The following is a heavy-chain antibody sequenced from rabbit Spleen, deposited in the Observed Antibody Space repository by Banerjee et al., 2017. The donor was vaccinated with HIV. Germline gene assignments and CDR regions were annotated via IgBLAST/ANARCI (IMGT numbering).Heavy chain of an antibody. CDR3: ARDTSSSFSSYGMDL. CDR2: IDTGSSGFT. D-gene: IGHD1-1*01. J-gene: IGHJ6*01. CDR1: GVSFSSSSY. Sequence: QEQLEESGGGLVKPEGSLTLTCTASGVSFSSSSYICWVRQAPGKGLEWIACIDTGSSGFTYFATWAKGRFTISKTSSTTVTLQLTRLTAADTATYFCARDTSSSFSSYGMDLWGPGTLVTVS. V-gene: IGHV1S45*01.